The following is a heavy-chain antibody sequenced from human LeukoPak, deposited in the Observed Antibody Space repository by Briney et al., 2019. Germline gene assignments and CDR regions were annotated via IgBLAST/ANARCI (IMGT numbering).Heavy chain of an antibody. CDR2: IYYSGST. CDR1: GGSISSGGYY. V-gene: IGHV4-31*03. J-gene: IGHJ3*02. D-gene: IGHD3-10*01. CDR3: ARGYGSGSSLDAFDI. Sequence: KPSQTLSLTCTVSGGSISSGGYYWSWIRQHPGKGLEWIGYIYYSGSTYYNPSLKSRVTISVDTSKNQFSLKLSSVTAADTAVYYCARGYGSGSSLDAFDIWGQGTMVTVSS.